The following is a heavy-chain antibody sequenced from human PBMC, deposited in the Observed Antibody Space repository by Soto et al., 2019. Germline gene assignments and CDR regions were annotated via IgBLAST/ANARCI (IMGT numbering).Heavy chain of an antibody. Sequence: LRLSCAASGFSFSTSSMAWVRQPPGKGLVWVSHINSDGSTIVYADSVKGRFTISRDNAKNTLYLQMNSLRVEDTAVYYCARDRGYPDSFDIWGQGTMVTVPS. J-gene: IGHJ3*02. D-gene: IGHD3-10*01. CDR2: INSDGSTI. V-gene: IGHV3-74*01. CDR3: ARDRGYPDSFDI. CDR1: GFSFSTSS.